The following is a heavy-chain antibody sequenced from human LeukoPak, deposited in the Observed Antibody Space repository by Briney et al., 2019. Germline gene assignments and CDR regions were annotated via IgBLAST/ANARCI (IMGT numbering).Heavy chain of an antibody. CDR3: ARRSRGYDTYLGLWFDP. Sequence: SETLSLTCTVSGGSVSSGSYYWSWLRQPPGKGLEWIGYIYYSGSTNYNPSLKSRVTISVDTSKNQFSLKLSSVTAADTAVYYCARRSRGYDTYLGLWFDPWGQGTLVTVSS. CDR2: IYYSGST. CDR1: GGSVSSGSYY. J-gene: IGHJ5*02. D-gene: IGHD5-12*01. V-gene: IGHV4-61*01.